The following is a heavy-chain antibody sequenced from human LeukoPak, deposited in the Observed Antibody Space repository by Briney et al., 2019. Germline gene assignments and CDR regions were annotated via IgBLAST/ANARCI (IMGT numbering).Heavy chain of an antibody. V-gene: IGHV1-2*06. Sequence: ASVKVSCKASGYTFSDYYIHWVRQAPGQGLEWMGRINPNSGGTNFAQSFQGRVTMTRDTSISTAYMELSTLTSDDTAVYYRARGQLVNDWFDPWGQGTLVTVSS. D-gene: IGHD6-6*01. CDR3: ARGQLVNDWFDP. CDR2: INPNSGGT. J-gene: IGHJ5*02. CDR1: GYTFSDYY.